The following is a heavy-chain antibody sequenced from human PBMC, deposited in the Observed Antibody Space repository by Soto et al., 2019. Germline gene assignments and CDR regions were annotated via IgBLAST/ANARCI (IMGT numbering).Heavy chain of an antibody. Sequence: EGSLRLSCAASGFTFSSYWMTWVRQAPGKGLEFLATIKPDGSDTYYVDSVKGRFTISRDNAKNSLSLQMNSLRAEDTALYYCATDLNWSGTWGQGTMVT. CDR1: GFTFSSYW. D-gene: IGHD3-3*01. V-gene: IGHV3-7*01. CDR2: IKPDGSDT. J-gene: IGHJ3*01. CDR3: ATDLNWSGT.